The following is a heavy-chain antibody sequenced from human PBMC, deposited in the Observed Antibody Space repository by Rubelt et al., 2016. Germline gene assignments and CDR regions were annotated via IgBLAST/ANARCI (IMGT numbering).Heavy chain of an antibody. D-gene: IGHD5-18*01. CDR3: AKVGYPPEYHFDY. Sequence: GGGLVQPGGSLRLSCAASVFTFIPYAMTWVRPAPGKGLEWVSGLSGSGDTTYYADSVKGRFTISRDNSRNTLYLQMNSLRAEDTAAYYCAKVGYPPEYHFDYWGQGTPVTVSS. CDR2: LSGSGDTT. V-gene: IGHV3-23*01. J-gene: IGHJ4*02. CDR1: VFTFIPYA.